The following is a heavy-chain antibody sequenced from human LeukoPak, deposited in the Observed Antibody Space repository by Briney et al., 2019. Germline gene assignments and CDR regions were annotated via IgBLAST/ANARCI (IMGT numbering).Heavy chain of an antibody. CDR3: ARHSYGSGSVSHFDY. CDR2: IYYSGST. D-gene: IGHD3-10*01. CDR1: GGSISSYY. Sequence: SETLSLTCTVSGGSISSYYWSWIRQPPGKGLERIGCIYYSGSTYYNPSLKSRVAISVDTSKNQFSLKLSSVTAADTAVYYCARHSYGSGSVSHFDYWGQGTLVTVSS. V-gene: IGHV4-59*08. J-gene: IGHJ4*02.